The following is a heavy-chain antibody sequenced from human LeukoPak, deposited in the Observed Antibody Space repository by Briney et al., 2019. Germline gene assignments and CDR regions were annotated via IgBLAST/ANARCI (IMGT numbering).Heavy chain of an antibody. V-gene: IGHV3-11*05. D-gene: IGHD4-23*01. Sequence: GGSLRLSCAASGFTFSDYYMSWIRQTPEKGLEWVSYISWNSYYTNYADSVKGRFTISRDNAKTSLYLLMNSLRAEDTAVYYCARGDGGNSAFDYWGQGNLVTVSS. CDR1: GFTFSDYY. CDR3: ARGDGGNSAFDY. J-gene: IGHJ4*02. CDR2: ISWNSYYT.